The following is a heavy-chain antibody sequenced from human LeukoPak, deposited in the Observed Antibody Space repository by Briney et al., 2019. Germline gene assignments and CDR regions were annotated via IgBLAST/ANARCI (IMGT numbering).Heavy chain of an antibody. CDR2: IYTGGST. CDR1: GFTVSSNY. J-gene: IGHJ1*01. D-gene: IGHD1-26*01. V-gene: IGHV3-53*01. CDR3: ARDGGVGRGGATKYFQH. Sequence: GGSLRLSCAASGFTVSSNYMSWVRQAPGKGLEWVSVIYTGGSTYYADSVKGRFTISRDNAKNSLYLQMNSLRAEDTAVYYCARDGGVGRGGATKYFQHWGQAPWSPSPQ.